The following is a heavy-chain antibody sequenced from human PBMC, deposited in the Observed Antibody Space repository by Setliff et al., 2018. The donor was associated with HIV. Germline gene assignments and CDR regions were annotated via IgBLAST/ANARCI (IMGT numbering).Heavy chain of an antibody. J-gene: IGHJ5*02. V-gene: IGHV3-7*03. CDR3: ARVLLITNAVYGVVSNRFDP. CDR1: GFTVSDTH. D-gene: IGHD3-3*01. Sequence: QPGGSLRLSCAASGFTVSDTHMTWVRQAPGKGLEWVASISPDGTRNHCVGSVKGRFTASRDNAKNSLYLQMNSLRAEGTAVYFCARVLLITNAVYGVVSNRFDPWGRGSQVTVSS. CDR2: ISPDGTRN.